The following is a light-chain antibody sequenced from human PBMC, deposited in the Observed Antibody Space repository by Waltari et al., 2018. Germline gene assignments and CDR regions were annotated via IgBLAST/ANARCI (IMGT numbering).Light chain of an antibody. CDR2: LGS. CDR3: MQARQTPIT. J-gene: IGKJ5*01. Sequence: DIVMTQSPPSLTVPPGEAASISCRSSQSLLDIVGYTYLCWYLQKPGQSPHLLIYLGSNRTSGVSDRFRGSGAGTDFTLEISRVEAEDVGVYYCMQARQTPITFGQGTRLEI. V-gene: IGKV2-28*01. CDR1: QSLLDIVGYTY.